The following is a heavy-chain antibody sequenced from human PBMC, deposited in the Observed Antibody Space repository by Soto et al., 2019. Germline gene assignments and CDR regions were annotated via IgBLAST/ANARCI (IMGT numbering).Heavy chain of an antibody. Sequence: EVQLVESGGGLVQPGGSLRLSSAASGFTFSAYWMSWVRQTPGKGLEWVANIKHDGSEKYYVDSVKGRFTISRDNAKNSLFLEMNSLRAEDTAVFYCAIITRGFSMDVWGQGTTVTVSS. V-gene: IGHV3-7*01. CDR1: GFTFSAYW. CDR2: IKHDGSEK. D-gene: IGHD1-20*01. J-gene: IGHJ6*02. CDR3: AIITRGFSMDV.